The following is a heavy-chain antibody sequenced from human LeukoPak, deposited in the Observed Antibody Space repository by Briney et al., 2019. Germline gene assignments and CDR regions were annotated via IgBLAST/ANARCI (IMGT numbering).Heavy chain of an antibody. CDR2: IDSSGGYM. D-gene: IGHD1-7*01. CDR3: ASSLTGTTKTFSGY. CDR1: GFTFSSYA. J-gene: IGHJ4*02. V-gene: IGHV3-21*01. Sequence: GGSLRLSCAASGFTFSSYAMSWVRQAPGKGLEWVSSIDSSGGYMFYADSVKGRFIISRDNAKDSLYLQMNGLRAEDTAVYYCASSLTGTTKTFSGYWGQGTLVTVSS.